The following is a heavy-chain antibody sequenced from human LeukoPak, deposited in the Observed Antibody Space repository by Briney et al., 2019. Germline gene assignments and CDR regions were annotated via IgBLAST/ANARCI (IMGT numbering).Heavy chain of an antibody. J-gene: IGHJ4*02. CDR1: GRTFSDAW. Sequence: GGSLRLSCVLSGRTFSDAWMSWVRQAPGKGLEWVGRIRNDRITDYAAPVKGRFSISRDNSKNTFYLQMNSLTTEDTGMYFCTWMATIFTVDYWGQGTLVTVSS. CDR3: TWMATIFTVDY. D-gene: IGHD5-12*01. V-gene: IGHV3-15*01. CDR2: IRNDRIT.